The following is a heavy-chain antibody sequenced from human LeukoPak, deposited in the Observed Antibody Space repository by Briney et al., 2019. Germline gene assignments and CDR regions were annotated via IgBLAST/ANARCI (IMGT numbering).Heavy chain of an antibody. CDR1: GFTFSSYS. J-gene: IGHJ4*02. Sequence: GGSLRLSCAASGFTFSSYSMNWVRQAPGKGLEWVSYISSSSSTIYYADSVKGRFTISRDNAKNSLYLQMNSLRAEDTALYYCAKDGSSWDSYYFDYWGQGTLVTVSS. CDR2: ISSSSSTI. V-gene: IGHV3-48*01. CDR3: AKDGSSWDSYYFDY. D-gene: IGHD6-13*01.